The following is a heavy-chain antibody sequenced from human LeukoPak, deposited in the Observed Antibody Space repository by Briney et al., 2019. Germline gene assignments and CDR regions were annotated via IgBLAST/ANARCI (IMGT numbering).Heavy chain of an antibody. CDR1: GYTFSGTGWY. D-gene: IGHD3-10*01. V-gene: IGHV1-2*02. J-gene: IGHJ4*02. CDR3: ARDGPAQMVDFDY. Sequence: GASVKVSCKASGYTFSGTGWYLYGLRQPPGQGLECMGWIYPYTGATHYAQKFQGRVAMTRDTSISTAYMELSRLRPDDTAVYYCARDGPAQMVDFDYWGQGTLVTVSS. CDR2: IYPYTGAT.